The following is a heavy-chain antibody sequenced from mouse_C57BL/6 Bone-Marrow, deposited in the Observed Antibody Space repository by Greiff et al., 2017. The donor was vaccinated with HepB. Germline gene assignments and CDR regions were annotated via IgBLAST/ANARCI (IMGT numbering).Heavy chain of an antibody. CDR1: GYAFTNYL. J-gene: IGHJ2*01. CDR3: ARKNFITTVGYFDY. V-gene: IGHV1-54*01. CDR2: INPGSGGT. Sequence: VKLQESGAELVRPGTSVKVSCKASGYAFTNYLIEWVKQRPGQGLEWIGVINPGSGGTNYNEKFKGKATLTADKSSSTAYMQLSSLTSEDSAVYFCARKNFITTVGYFDYWGQGTTLTVSS. D-gene: IGHD1-1*01.